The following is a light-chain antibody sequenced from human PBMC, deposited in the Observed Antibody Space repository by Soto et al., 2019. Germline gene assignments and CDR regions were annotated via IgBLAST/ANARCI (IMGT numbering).Light chain of an antibody. V-gene: IGKV1-6*01. J-gene: IGKJ1*01. CDR2: AAS. CDR3: LQDYNYPRT. CDR1: QGIRND. Sequence: AIQMTQSPSSLSASVGDRVTITCRASQGIRNDLGWFQQKPGKATKLLIYAASSLQSGVPSRFSGSGSGTDFTLTISSLQPEDFATYYCLQDYNYPRTFGQGIKVEIK.